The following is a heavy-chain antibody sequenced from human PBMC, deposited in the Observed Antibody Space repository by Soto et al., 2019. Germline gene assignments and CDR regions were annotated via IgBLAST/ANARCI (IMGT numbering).Heavy chain of an antibody. V-gene: IGHV3-23*01. Sequence: GRALRPSCADSEFTFSGVAMRWVLQAPGKGLEWVSAISGSGGSTYYADSVKGRFTISRDNSKNTLYLQMNSLRAEDTAVYYCAKDLGGYDFWSGYCDGMDVWGQGTTVTVSS. CDR3: AKDLGGYDFWSGYCDGMDV. CDR2: ISGSGGST. D-gene: IGHD3-3*01. CDR1: EFTFSGVA. J-gene: IGHJ6*02.